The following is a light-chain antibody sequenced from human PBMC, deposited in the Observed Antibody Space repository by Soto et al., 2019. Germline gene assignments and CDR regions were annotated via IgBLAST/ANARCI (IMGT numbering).Light chain of an antibody. CDR3: AAWDDSLRGRV. CDR2: NNN. CDR1: SSDIGSNF. Sequence: KRVTISCSGSSSDIGSNFVYWYQQLPGTAPKLLIYNNNQRPSGVPDRFSGFKSGTSASLAISGLRSEDEADFYCAAWDDSLRGRVFGTGTKVTVL. V-gene: IGLV1-47*02. J-gene: IGLJ1*01.